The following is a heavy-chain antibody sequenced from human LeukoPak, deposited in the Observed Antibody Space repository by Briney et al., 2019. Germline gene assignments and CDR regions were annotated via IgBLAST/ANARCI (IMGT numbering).Heavy chain of an antibody. Sequence: SETLSLTCTVSGYSISSGYYWGWIRQPPGKGLEWIGSIYHSGSTYYNPSLKSRVTISVDTSKNQFSLKLSSVTAADTAVYYCARVDVVVIYYFDYWGQGTLVTVSS. J-gene: IGHJ4*02. CDR1: GYSISSGYY. D-gene: IGHD3-22*01. CDR2: IYHSGST. V-gene: IGHV4-38-2*02. CDR3: ARVDVVVIYYFDY.